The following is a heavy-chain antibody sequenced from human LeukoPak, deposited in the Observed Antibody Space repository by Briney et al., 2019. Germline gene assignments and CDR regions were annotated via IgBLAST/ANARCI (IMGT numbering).Heavy chain of an antibody. Sequence: GASVKVSCKASGYTFTGYYMHWVRQAPGQGLEWMGWINPNSGGTNYAQKFQGRVTMTRDTSISTAYMELSRLRSDDTAVYYCARDLGVCSSTSCYGYYYYMDVWGKGTTVTVSS. CDR2: INPNSGGT. J-gene: IGHJ6*03. CDR3: ARDLGVCSSTSCYGYYYYMDV. D-gene: IGHD2-2*01. CDR1: GYTFTGYY. V-gene: IGHV1-2*02.